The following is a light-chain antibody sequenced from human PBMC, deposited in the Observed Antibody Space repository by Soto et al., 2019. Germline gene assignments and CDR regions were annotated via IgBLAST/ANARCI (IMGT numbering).Light chain of an antibody. CDR3: CSYAGSNTFVV. CDR2: EVS. V-gene: IGLV2-8*01. J-gene: IGLJ2*01. CDR1: SSDVGGYNY. Sequence: QSALTQPPSASGSPGQSVTISCTGTSSDVGGYNYVSWYQHHPGKAPKLMIYEVSKRPSGVPDRFSGSKSGNTASLTVSGLQAEDEADYYCCSYAGSNTFVVFGGGTKLTVL.